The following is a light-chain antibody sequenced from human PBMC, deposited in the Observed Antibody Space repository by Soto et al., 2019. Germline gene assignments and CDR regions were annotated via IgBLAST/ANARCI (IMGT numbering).Light chain of an antibody. Sequence: EIVLTQSPGTLSLSPGERATLSCRASQSFSSSYLAWYQQKPGQAPRLLIYGASSRATCIPDRFSGSGSGTDFTLTISRLEPEDFAVYYCQQYGGSPLTFGQGTKLEIK. CDR3: QQYGGSPLT. J-gene: IGKJ2*01. CDR1: QSFSSSY. CDR2: GAS. V-gene: IGKV3-20*01.